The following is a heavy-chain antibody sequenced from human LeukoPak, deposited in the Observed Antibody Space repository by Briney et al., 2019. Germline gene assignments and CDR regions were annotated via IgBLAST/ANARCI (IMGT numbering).Heavy chain of an antibody. Sequence: AGGSLRLSCAASGFTFSSYAMSWVRQAPGKGLEWVAFIRYDGSNKYYADSVKGRFTISRDNSKNTLYLQMNSLRAEDTAVYYCAKEKSRTGYFDYWGQGTLVTVSS. CDR1: GFTFSSYA. CDR3: AKEKSRTGYFDY. V-gene: IGHV3-30*02. D-gene: IGHD1-14*01. J-gene: IGHJ4*02. CDR2: IRYDGSNK.